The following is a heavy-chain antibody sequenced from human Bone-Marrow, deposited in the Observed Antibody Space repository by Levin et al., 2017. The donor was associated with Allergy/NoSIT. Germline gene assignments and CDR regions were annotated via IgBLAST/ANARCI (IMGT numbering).Heavy chain of an antibody. CDR3: ARDPRSLSGIPYGSGLSAAFDI. V-gene: IGHV1-8*01. CDR1: GYTFTSYD. Sequence: VASVKVSCKASGYTFTSYDINWVRQATGQGLEWMGWMNPNSGNTGYAQKFQGRVTMTRNTSISTAYMELSSLRSEDTAVYYCARDPRSLSGIPYGSGLSAAFDIWGQGTMVTVSS. D-gene: IGHD3-10*01. J-gene: IGHJ3*02. CDR2: MNPNSGNT.